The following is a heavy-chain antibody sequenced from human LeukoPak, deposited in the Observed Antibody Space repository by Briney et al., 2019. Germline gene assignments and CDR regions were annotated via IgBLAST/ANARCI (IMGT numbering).Heavy chain of an antibody. CDR3: ARDFEYSSSTGVY. CDR2: IWYDGRTK. CDR1: GLIFSNYG. J-gene: IGHJ4*02. D-gene: IGHD5-12*01. V-gene: IGHV3-33*08. Sequence: GGSLRLSCAASGLIFSNYGMHWVRQAPGKGLEWVAVIWYDGRTKYYADSVKGRFTISRDNSKNTLYLQMNSLRAEDTAVYYCARDFEYSSSTGVYWGQGTLVTVSS.